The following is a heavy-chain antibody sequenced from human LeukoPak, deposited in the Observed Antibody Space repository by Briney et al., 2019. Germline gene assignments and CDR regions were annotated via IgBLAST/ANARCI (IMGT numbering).Heavy chain of an antibody. V-gene: IGHV3-23*01. CDR2: ISGSGGST. J-gene: IGHJ3*02. Sequence: PGGSLRLSCAASGFTFSSYAMSWVRQAPGKGLEWVSAISGSGGSTYYAGSVKGRFTISRDNSKNTLYLQMNSLRAEDTAVYYCAKDQGESARRNDAFDIWGQGTMVTVSS. CDR3: AKDQGESARRNDAFDI. D-gene: IGHD1-14*01. CDR1: GFTFSSYA.